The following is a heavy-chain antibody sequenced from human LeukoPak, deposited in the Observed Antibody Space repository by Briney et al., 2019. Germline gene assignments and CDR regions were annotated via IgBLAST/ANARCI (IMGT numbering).Heavy chain of an antibody. Sequence: PGGSLRLSCAASGFTFSRYDMHWVRQASGKGLEWVGRIRSKANSYATAYAASVKGRFTISRDDSKNTAYLQMNSLKTEDTAVYYCTTHPNPTVTTGRGGYWGQGTLVTVSS. CDR3: TTHPNPTVTTGRGGY. CDR1: GFTFSRYD. J-gene: IGHJ4*02. V-gene: IGHV3-73*01. D-gene: IGHD4-17*01. CDR2: IRSKANSYAT.